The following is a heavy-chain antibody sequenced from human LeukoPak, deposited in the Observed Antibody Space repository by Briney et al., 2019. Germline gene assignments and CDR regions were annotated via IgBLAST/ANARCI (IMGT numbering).Heavy chain of an antibody. V-gene: IGHV1-2*02. Sequence: ASVKVSCKASGYTFTGYYMHWVRQAPGQGLEWMGWINPDSGGTNFTQKFQGRVTMTRDTSISTAYMELSRLRSDDTAVYYCGRDFRDSLDYWGQGTLVTVSS. J-gene: IGHJ4*02. CDR3: GRDFRDSLDY. CDR2: INPDSGGT. CDR1: GYTFTGYY.